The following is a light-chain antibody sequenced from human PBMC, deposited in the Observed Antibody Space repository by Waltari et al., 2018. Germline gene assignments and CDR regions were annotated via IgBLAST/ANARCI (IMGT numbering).Light chain of an antibody. J-gene: IGKJ2*01. CDR2: AAS. CDR3: QQYNSYPYT. V-gene: IGKV1D-16*01. CDR1: QSVSSN. Sequence: MTQSPATLSVSPGERATLSCRASQSVSSNLAWYQQKPEKAPKSLIYAASNLQSGVPSRFSGSGSGTDFTLTISSLQPEDFATYYCQQYNSYPYTFGQGTKLEIK.